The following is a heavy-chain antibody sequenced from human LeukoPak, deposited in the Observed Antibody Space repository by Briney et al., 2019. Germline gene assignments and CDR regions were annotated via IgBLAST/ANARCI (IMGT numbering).Heavy chain of an antibody. J-gene: IGHJ4*02. CDR3: ARGRRSSTSCYRGFDY. CDR1: GYTFTGYY. CDR2: INPNSGGT. Sequence: ASVKVSCKASGYTFTGYYMHWVRQAPGQGLEWMGWINPNSGGTNYAQKFQGRVTMTRDTSISTAYMELSRLRSDDTAVYYCARGRRSSTSCYRGFDYWGQGTLVTVSS. D-gene: IGHD2-2*02. V-gene: IGHV1-2*02.